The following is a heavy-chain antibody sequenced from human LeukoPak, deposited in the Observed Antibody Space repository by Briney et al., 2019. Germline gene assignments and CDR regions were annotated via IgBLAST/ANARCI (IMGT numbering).Heavy chain of an antibody. D-gene: IGHD3-10*01. CDR1: GGSISSGSYH. CDR2: IYTSGST. V-gene: IGHV4-61*02. Sequence: SETLSLTCTVSGGSISSGSYHWSWIRQPAGKGLEWIGRIYTSGSTNYNPSLKSRVTISVDTSKNQFSLKLSSVTAADTAVYYCARSSITMVRGVRYYYYMDVWGKGTTVTVSS. CDR3: ARSSITMVRGVRYYYYMDV. J-gene: IGHJ6*03.